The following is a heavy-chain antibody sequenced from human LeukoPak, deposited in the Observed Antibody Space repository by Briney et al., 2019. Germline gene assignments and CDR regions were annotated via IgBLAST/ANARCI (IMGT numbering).Heavy chain of an antibody. Sequence: PGGSLRLSCAASGFTFSSYAMSWVRQAPGKGLEWVSAISGSGGSTYYADSVKGRLTIPRDNSKNTLYLQMNSLRAEDTAVYYCAKDRLVVVAATVSDWGQGTLVTVSS. CDR3: AKDRLVVVAATVSD. V-gene: IGHV3-23*01. CDR1: GFTFSSYA. D-gene: IGHD2-15*01. CDR2: ISGSGGST. J-gene: IGHJ4*02.